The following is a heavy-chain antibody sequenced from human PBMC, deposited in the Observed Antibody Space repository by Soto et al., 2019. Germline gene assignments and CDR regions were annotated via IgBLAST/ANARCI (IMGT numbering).Heavy chain of an antibody. V-gene: IGHV4-4*02. CDR3: ARDSRKLINCSGGSCPPRGMYV. CDR2: IYHSGST. D-gene: IGHD2-15*01. CDR1: GGSISSSNW. Sequence: SETLSLTCAVSGGSISSSNWWSWVRQPPGKGLEWIGEIYHSGSTNYNPSLKSRVTISVDKSKNQFSLKLSSVTAADTAVYYCARDSRKLINCSGGSCPPRGMYVWGQGTTVTVSS. J-gene: IGHJ6*02.